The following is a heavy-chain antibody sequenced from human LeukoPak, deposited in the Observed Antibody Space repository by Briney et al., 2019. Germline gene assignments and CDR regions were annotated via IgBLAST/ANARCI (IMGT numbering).Heavy chain of an antibody. CDR2: IYPGDSDT. V-gene: IGHV5-51*01. CDR1: AYSFTSYW. Sequence: GAPLQISCKGSAYSFTSYWIGWVRQMPGKGLEWMGIIYPGDSDTRYSPSFQGQVTISADKSISTAYLQWSSLQTSDTAMYYCGRGGYYSGGIFYYYFDYWGQGTLVTVSS. J-gene: IGHJ4*02. CDR3: GRGGYYSGGIFYYYFDY. D-gene: IGHD2-15*01.